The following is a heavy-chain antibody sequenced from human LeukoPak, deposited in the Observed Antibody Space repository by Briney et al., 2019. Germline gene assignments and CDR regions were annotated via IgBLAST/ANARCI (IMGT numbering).Heavy chain of an antibody. CDR1: GGSISGYY. D-gene: IGHD2/OR15-2a*01. V-gene: IGHV4-59*01. Sequence: SETLSLTCTVSGGSISGYYWNWVRQTPGKGLEWIGYITDSGSTNYNPSLRSRLTISLDTSRTQFSLKLSSVTAADTAVYYCARKPVLRAGYDPWGQGTLVTVSS. J-gene: IGHJ5*02. CDR2: ITDSGST. CDR3: ARKPVLRAGYDP.